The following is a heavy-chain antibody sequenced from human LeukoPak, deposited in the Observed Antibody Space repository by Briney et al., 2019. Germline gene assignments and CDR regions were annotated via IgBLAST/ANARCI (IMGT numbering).Heavy chain of an antibody. CDR3: AITDYYRSLYYFDY. CDR2: IYPGDSDT. V-gene: IGHV5-51*01. J-gene: IGHJ4*02. CDR1: GYSFTNYW. Sequence: GESLKISCKGSGYSFTNYWIGWVRQMPGKGLEWMGIIYPGDSDTRYSPSFQGQVTISADKSISTAYLQWSSLKASDTAMYYRAITDYYRSLYYFDYWGQGTLVTVSS. D-gene: IGHD3-10*01.